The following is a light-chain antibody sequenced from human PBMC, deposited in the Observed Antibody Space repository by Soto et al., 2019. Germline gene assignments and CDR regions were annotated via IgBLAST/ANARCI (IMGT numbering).Light chain of an antibody. CDR1: SSNIGAGYD. Sequence: QSVLTQPPSVSGAAGQRVTISCTGSSSNIGAGYDVHWYQQLPGTAPKLLIYGNSNRPSGVPDRFSGSKSGTSASLAITGLQAEDEADYYCQSYDSSLSGSVVFGGGTKVIVL. V-gene: IGLV1-40*01. CDR3: QSYDSSLSGSVV. J-gene: IGLJ2*01. CDR2: GNS.